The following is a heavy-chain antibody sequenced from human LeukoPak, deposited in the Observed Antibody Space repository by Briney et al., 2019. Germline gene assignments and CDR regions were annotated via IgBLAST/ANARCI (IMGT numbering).Heavy chain of an antibody. J-gene: IGHJ5*02. D-gene: IGHD2-2*02. CDR2: IGWDGDRT. V-gene: IGHV3-43*01. CDR3: VKDGHYCTATTCYSSWFDP. CDR1: GFTFGEYT. Sequence: PGGSLILSCAASGFTFGEYTMHWLRPPPGKGLEWVSLIGWDGDRTYYADSVKGRFTVSRDNSENSLYLEMNDLTTEDTAFYYCVKDGHYCTATTCYSSWFDPWGQGTLVTVSS.